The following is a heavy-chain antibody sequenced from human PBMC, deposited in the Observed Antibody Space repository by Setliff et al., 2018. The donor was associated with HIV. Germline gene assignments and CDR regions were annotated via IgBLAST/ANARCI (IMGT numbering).Heavy chain of an antibody. Sequence: QTGGSLRLSCVASRFTFNDYWMSWVRQAPGKGLEWVANIDRDGSETNYVDSVKGRFTSFRDNAKSSMYLQMNSLRAEDTAIYYCARTGHYYYYYMDVWGKGTTVTVSS. CDR2: IDRDGSET. J-gene: IGHJ6*03. V-gene: IGHV3-7*01. CDR1: RFTFNDYW. CDR3: ARTGHYYYYYMDV.